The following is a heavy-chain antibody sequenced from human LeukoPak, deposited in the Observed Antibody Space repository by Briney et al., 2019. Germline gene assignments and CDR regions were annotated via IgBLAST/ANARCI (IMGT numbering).Heavy chain of an antibody. CDR2: ISLGVGTA. CDR1: GFTFSDYY. V-gene: IGHV3-11*01. J-gene: IGHJ4*02. Sequence: GGSLRLSCAASGFTFSDYYMGWIRQAPGKGLEWVSYISLGVGTAYYADSVKGRFTVSRDNDKNSLYLQMNGLRAEDTALYFCAKDILAAGLFFDYWGQGTLVTVSS. CDR3: AKDILAAGLFFDY. D-gene: IGHD2-15*01.